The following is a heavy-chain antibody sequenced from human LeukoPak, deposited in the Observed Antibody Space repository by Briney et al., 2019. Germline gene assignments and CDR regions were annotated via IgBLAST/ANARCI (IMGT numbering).Heavy chain of an antibody. D-gene: IGHD2/OR15-2a*01. CDR1: GFPFSSYG. CDR2: ISGGGATT. V-gene: IGHV3-23*01. Sequence: QPGGSLRLSCAASGFPFSSYGMGWVRQAPGKGLEWVSGISGGGATTYYADSLKGRFTISRDNSKNTLHLDMSSLRAEDTAEYYCAKTFGWPFYFDYWGQGTLVTVSS. J-gene: IGHJ4*02. CDR3: AKTFGWPFYFDY.